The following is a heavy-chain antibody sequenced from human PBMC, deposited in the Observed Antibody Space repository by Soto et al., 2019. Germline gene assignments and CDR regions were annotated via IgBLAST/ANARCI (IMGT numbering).Heavy chain of an antibody. CDR3: ARAHPKIGLDY. J-gene: IGHJ4*02. D-gene: IGHD2-21*01. V-gene: IGHV1-46*01. Sequence: QVPLVQSGAEVKKPGASVKVSCKASGYTFTSYYMHWVRQAPRQGLEWMGIINPSGGSTSYAQKIQGRGTTTRDTPTSTGYKEPSSLSSEDTAGDYWARAHPKIGLDYWGQGTPVTVSS. CDR2: INPSGGST. CDR1: GYTFTSYY.